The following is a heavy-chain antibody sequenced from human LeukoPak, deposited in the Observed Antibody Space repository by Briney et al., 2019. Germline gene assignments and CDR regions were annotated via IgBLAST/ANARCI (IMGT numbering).Heavy chain of an antibody. D-gene: IGHD3-3*01. CDR3: ARGGVTIFGVVISDYYYYMDV. J-gene: IGHJ6*03. V-gene: IGHV1-18*01. CDR1: GYTFTNYG. Sequence: SVKVSCKASGYTFTNYGISWVRQAPGQGLEWMGWISAYSGNRNYAQKLQGRVTMTTDTSTSTAYMELRSLRSDDTAVYYCARGGVTIFGVVISDYYYYMDVWGKGTTVTVSS. CDR2: ISAYSGNR.